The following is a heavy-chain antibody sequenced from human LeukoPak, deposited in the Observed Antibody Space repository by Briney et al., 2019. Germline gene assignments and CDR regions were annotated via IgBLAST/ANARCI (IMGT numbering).Heavy chain of an antibody. CDR3: ARDPTAMGFDY. J-gene: IGHJ4*02. CDR1: GGSISSSSYY. CDR2: IYYSGST. Sequence: PSETLSLTCTVSGGSISSSSYYWGWIRQPPGKGLEWIGSIYYSGSTYYNPSLKSRVTISVDTSKNQFSLKLSSVTAADTAVYYCARDPTAMGFDYWGQGTLVTVSS. V-gene: IGHV4-39*07.